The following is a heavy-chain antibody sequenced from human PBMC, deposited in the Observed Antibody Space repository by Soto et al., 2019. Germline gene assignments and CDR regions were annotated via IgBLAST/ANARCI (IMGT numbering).Heavy chain of an antibody. D-gene: IGHD1-26*01. Sequence: GGSLRLSCAASGFTFSSYAVSWVRQAPGKGLEWVSTSSGSGGSTYYADSVKGRFTSSRANSKNTLYLQMNSLRAEDTAVYYCAKSRTCGPVGWFDPWGQGTQVTVSS. V-gene: IGHV3-23*01. CDR2: SSGSGGST. CDR3: AKSRTCGPVGWFDP. J-gene: IGHJ5*02. CDR1: GFTFSSYA.